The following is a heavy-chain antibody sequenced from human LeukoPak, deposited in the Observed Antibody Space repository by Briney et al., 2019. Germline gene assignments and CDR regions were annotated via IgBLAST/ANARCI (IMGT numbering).Heavy chain of an antibody. J-gene: IGHJ3*02. CDR3: ARGRTGTTAFDI. Sequence: GGSLRLSCAASGFTFSSYSVNWVRQAPGKGLEWVSSISSSSSYIYYADSVKGRFTISRDNAKNSLYLQMNSLRAEDTAVYYCARGRTGTTAFDIWGQGTMVTVSS. D-gene: IGHD1-7*01. CDR2: ISSSSSYI. V-gene: IGHV3-21*01. CDR1: GFTFSSYS.